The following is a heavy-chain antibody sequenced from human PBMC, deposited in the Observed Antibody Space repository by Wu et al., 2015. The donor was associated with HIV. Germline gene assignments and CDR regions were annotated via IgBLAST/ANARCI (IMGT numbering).Heavy chain of an antibody. V-gene: IGHV4-34*01. D-gene: IGHD3-22*01. CDR3: ARGGYDSSGYYNEVGGFDP. CDR2: INHSGST. CDR1: GGSFSGYY. Sequence: QVQLQQWGAGLLKPSETLSLTCAVYGGSFSGYYWSWIRQPPGKGLEWIGEINHSGSTNYNPSLKSRVTISVDTSKNQFSLKLSSVTAADTAVYYCARGGYDSSGYYNEVGGFDPWGQGTLGHRLL. J-gene: IGHJ5*02.